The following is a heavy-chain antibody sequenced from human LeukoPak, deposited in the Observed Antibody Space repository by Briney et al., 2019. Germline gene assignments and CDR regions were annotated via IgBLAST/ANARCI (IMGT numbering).Heavy chain of an antibody. V-gene: IGHV4-4*07. Sequence: SETLSLTCTVSGGSISSYYWSWIRQPAGKGLEWIGRIYTSGSTNYNPSLKSRVTISVDTSKNQFSLNLNSVTAADTAVYYCARGLGDSGDYYYGYFDYWGLGNLVTVSS. CDR3: ARGLGDSGDYYYGYFDY. D-gene: IGHD3-22*01. CDR1: GGSISSYY. J-gene: IGHJ4*02. CDR2: IYTSGST.